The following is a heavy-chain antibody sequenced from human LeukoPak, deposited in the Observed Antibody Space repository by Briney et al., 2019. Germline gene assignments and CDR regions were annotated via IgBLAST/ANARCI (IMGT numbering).Heavy chain of an antibody. CDR1: GGSISSYY. Sequence: ASETQSLTCTVSGGSISSYYWSWIRQPPGKGLEFIGTLHYSGSTYYNPSLKSRVTMSVDTSKNRFSLKLSSATAADTAVYYCAILPATDTYYYDNRGYYRPGVHWGQGTLVTVSS. J-gene: IGHJ4*02. CDR2: LHYSGST. D-gene: IGHD3-22*01. V-gene: IGHV4-59*04. CDR3: AILPATDTYYYDNRGYYRPGVH.